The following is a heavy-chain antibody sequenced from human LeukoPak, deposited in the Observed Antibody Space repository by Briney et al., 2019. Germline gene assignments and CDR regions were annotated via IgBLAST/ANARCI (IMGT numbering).Heavy chain of an antibody. CDR3: ASLSLQWEEDY. Sequence: PGGSLRLSCAASGFTVSSNYMSWVRQAPGKGLEWVSSISSSSSYIYYADSVKGRFTISRDNAKNSLYLQMNSLRAEDTAVYYCASLSLQWEEDYWGQGTLVTVSS. CDR2: ISSSSSYI. J-gene: IGHJ4*02. V-gene: IGHV3-21*01. CDR1: GFTVSSNY. D-gene: IGHD1-26*01.